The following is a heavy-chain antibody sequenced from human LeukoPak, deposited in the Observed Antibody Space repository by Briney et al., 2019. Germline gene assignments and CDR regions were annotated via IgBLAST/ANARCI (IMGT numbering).Heavy chain of an antibody. D-gene: IGHD6-19*01. Sequence: SETLPLTSGVSRYSINSGYFWGWIRQPPGKGLEWIGSSYHSGTTYYNPSLKSRVNISIDTSKNQFSLKLRSVTSADTANYYCARVANIAVAADYFDYWGQGTLVTVSS. CDR2: SYHSGTT. J-gene: IGHJ4*02. V-gene: IGHV4-38-2*01. CDR3: ARVANIAVAADYFDY. CDR1: RYSINSGYF.